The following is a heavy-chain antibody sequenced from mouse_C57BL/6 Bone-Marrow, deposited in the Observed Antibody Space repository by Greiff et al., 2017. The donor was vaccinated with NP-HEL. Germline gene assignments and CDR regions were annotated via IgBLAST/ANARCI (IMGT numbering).Heavy chain of an antibody. CDR3: ARGGPFPFAY. Sequence: VKLQESGAELARPGASVKLSCKASGYTFTSYGISWVKQRTGQGLEWIGEIYPRSGNTYYNEKFKGKATLTADKSSSTAYMELRSLTSEDSAVYFCARGGPFPFAYWGQGTLVTVSA. CDR2: IYPRSGNT. CDR1: GYTFTSYG. V-gene: IGHV1-81*01. J-gene: IGHJ3*01.